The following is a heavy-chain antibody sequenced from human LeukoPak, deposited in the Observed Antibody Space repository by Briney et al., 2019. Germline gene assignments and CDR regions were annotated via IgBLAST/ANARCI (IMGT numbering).Heavy chain of an antibody. CDR3: AREEGGAAAGLDFDY. J-gene: IGHJ4*02. Sequence: GASVKVSCKASGYTFTDYYMHWVQQAPGQGLEWMGRIIPILSIANYAQKFQGRVTITADKSTSTAYMELSSLRSEDTAVYYCAREEGGAAAGLDFDYWGQGTLVTVSS. CDR1: GYTFTDYY. CDR2: IIPILSIA. V-gene: IGHV1-69*04. D-gene: IGHD6-13*01.